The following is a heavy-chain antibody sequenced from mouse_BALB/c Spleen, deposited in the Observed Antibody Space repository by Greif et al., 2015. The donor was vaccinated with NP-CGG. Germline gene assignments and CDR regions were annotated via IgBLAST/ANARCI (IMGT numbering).Heavy chain of an antibody. CDR1: GFTFNTYA. V-gene: IGHV10-1*02. CDR3: VRLYDGYYAMDY. CDR2: IRSKSNNYAT. Sequence: EVQVVESGGGLVQPKGSLKLSCAASGFTFNTYAMNWVRQAPGKGLEWVARIRSKSNNYATYYADSVKDRFTISRDDSQSMLYLQMNNLKTEDTAMYYCVRLYDGYYAMDYWGQGTSVTVSS. D-gene: IGHD2-3*01. J-gene: IGHJ4*01.